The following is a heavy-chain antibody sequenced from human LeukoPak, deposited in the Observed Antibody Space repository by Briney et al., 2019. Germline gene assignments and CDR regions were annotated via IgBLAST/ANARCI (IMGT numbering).Heavy chain of an antibody. J-gene: IGHJ4*02. V-gene: IGHV4-59*01. Sequence: SETLSLTCTVSGGSISNYYWSWIRQPPGKGLEWIGYIYYSGSTNYNPSLKSRVTISVDTSKNQFSLKLSSVTAADTAVYYCARGQWLYYFDYWGQGTLVTVSS. CDR1: GGSISNYY. CDR3: ARGQWLYYFDY. CDR2: IYYSGST. D-gene: IGHD6-19*01.